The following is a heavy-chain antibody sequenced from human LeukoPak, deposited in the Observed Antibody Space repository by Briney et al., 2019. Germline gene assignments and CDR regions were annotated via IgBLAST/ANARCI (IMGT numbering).Heavy chain of an antibody. CDR3: ARGYYDSSGYYYPNYFDY. V-gene: IGHV3-11*06. Sequence: GGSLRLSCAASGFTFGDSYMNWIRQAPGKGPEWVSYISGSSGDTNYIDSVRGRFTISRDNAKNSLYLQMNSLRAEDTAVYYCARGYYDSSGYYYPNYFDYWGQGTLVTVSS. D-gene: IGHD3-22*01. J-gene: IGHJ4*02. CDR2: ISGSSGDT. CDR1: GFTFGDSY.